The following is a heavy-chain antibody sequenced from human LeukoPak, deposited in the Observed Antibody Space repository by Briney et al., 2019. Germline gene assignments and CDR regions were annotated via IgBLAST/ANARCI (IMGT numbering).Heavy chain of an antibody. J-gene: IGHJ6*02. CDR2: IYHSGST. D-gene: IGHD3-22*01. V-gene: IGHV4-4*02. Sequence: SGTLSLTCAVSGGSISSSNWWSWVRQPPGKGLEWIGEIYHSGSTNYNPSLKSRVTISVDKSKNQFSLKLSSVTAADTAVYYCARDRITMIAPTTYYYGMDVWGQGTTVTVSS. CDR1: GGSISSSNW. CDR3: ARDRITMIAPTTYYYGMDV.